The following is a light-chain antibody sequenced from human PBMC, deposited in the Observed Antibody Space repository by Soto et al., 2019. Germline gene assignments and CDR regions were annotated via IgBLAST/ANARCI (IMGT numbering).Light chain of an antibody. CDR3: QLYNSLSGT. V-gene: IGKV1-5*01. CDR2: DAS. CDR1: QTITTW. Sequence: DIQMNNSPSTLSATVGDRVTITCRASQTITTWLAWYQQKPGKAPKLLIYDASTLESGVPSRFSGSGFGTEFSLTISSLQPDDFASYYCQLYNSLSGTFGQGAKV. J-gene: IGKJ1*01.